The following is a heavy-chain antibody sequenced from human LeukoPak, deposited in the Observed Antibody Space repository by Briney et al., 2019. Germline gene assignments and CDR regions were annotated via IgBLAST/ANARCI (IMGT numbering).Heavy chain of an antibody. CDR3: AGRIAARPFSPPFDY. V-gene: IGHV3-23*01. CDR1: GFTFSSYA. D-gene: IGHD6-6*01. J-gene: IGHJ4*02. CDR2: IGDSGIHT. Sequence: GGSLRLSCAASGFTFSSYAMSWVRRAPGKGREGVSAIGDSGIHTYHADSVKGRFTISRDNSKNTLYLQMNSLRAGDTAVYYCAGRIAARPFSPPFDYWGQGTLVTVSS.